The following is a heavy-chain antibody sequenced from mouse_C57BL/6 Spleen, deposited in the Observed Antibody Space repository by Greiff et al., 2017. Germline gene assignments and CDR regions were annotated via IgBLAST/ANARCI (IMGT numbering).Heavy chain of an antibody. J-gene: IGHJ1*03. CDR1: GYTFTSYW. CDR3: AVITTVVVLERYFDV. CDR2: IDPSDSYT. D-gene: IGHD1-1*01. V-gene: IGHV1-69*01. Sequence: VKLQQPGAELVMPGASVKLSCKASGYTFTSYWMHWVKQRPGQGLEWIGEIDPSDSYTNYNQKFKGKSTLTVDKSSSTAYMQLSSLTSEDSAVYYCAVITTVVVLERYFDVWGTGTTVTVSS.